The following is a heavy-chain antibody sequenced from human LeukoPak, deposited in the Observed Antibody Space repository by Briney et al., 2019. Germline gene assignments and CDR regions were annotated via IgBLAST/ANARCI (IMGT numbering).Heavy chain of an antibody. D-gene: IGHD6-19*01. CDR2: INCSGGNT. Sequence: GASVKVSCKTSGYTFTNFYLHWVRQAPGQGLEWMGIINCSGGNTNYAQKFQGRVSITRDTSTSAVYMDLSSLRSEDTAVYYCARGSSVWFDYWGQGTLLTVSS. V-gene: IGHV1-46*01. CDR3: ARGSSVWFDY. J-gene: IGHJ4*02. CDR1: GYTFTNFY.